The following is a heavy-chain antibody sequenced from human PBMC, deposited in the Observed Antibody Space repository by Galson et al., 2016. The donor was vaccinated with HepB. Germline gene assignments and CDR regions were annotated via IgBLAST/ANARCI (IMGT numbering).Heavy chain of an antibody. D-gene: IGHD6-19*01. J-gene: IGHJ4*02. CDR3: ASHGFTDLSSGWNPSFDY. CDR1: RFTFSNYA. V-gene: IGHV3-23*01. CDR2: ISNSGGST. Sequence: SLRLSCAASRFTFSNYAMSWVRQAPGKGLEWVSGISNSGGSTYFADSVKGRFTISRDNSQNTLYLQMNSLRAEDTAVYYCASHGFTDLSSGWNPSFDYWGQGTLVTVSS.